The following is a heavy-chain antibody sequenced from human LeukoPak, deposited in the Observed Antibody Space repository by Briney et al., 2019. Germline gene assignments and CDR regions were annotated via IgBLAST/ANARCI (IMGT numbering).Heavy chain of an antibody. CDR1: GGSISSYY. J-gene: IGHJ4*02. CDR2: IYYSGST. CDR3: AFVDTAMVTIDY. Sequence: SETLSLTCTVSGGSISSYYWSWIRQPPGKGLEWIGYIYYSGSTNYNPSLKSRVTISVDTSKNQFSLKLSSVTAADTAVYYCAFVDTAMVTIDYWGQGTLVTVSS. D-gene: IGHD5-18*01. V-gene: IGHV4-59*08.